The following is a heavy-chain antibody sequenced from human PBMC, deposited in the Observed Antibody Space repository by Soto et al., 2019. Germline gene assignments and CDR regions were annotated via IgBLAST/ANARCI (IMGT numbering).Heavy chain of an antibody. J-gene: IGHJ4*02. V-gene: IGHV4-30-4*08. Sequence: SVRLSRTCCVCGGCISGDYYWSWIRQSPEKGLEWIGYISYRGGSYSNPAPPSRLSMSLDTSKNQLSLKLRPVTAANTAVYYCAGGGARWPGYFDTWDQGALVTASS. D-gene: IGHD2-15*01. CDR1: GGCISGDYY. CDR2: ISYRGGS. CDR3: AGGGARWPGYFDT.